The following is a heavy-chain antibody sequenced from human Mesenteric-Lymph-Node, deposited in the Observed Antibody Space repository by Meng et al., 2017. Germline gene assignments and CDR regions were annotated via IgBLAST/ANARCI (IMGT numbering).Heavy chain of an antibody. CDR2: SRSKSRGYTT. V-gene: IGHV3-72*01. CDR1: GFIRHDHS. CDR3: ARVASGDYYYFDY. D-gene: IGHD3-3*01. Sequence: HRLASWGGFVHPGCSLRLSCCASGFIRHDHSMDWVRQAPGKGLEWVGRSRSKSRGYTTEYAASLKDRFTISRDDSKNSVYLQMNSLKTEDTAVYYCARVASGDYYYFDYWGQGTLVTVSS. J-gene: IGHJ4*02.